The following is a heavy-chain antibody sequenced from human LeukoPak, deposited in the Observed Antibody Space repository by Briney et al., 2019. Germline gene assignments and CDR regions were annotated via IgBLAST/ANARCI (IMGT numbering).Heavy chain of an antibody. D-gene: IGHD5-18*01. CDR2: IYSGGSA. CDR1: GFNVTSNY. J-gene: IGHJ6*02. V-gene: IGHV3-53*01. Sequence: GGSLRLSCAASGFNVTSNYMSWVRQAPGKGLEWVPLIYSGGSASYADSVKGRFTISRDNAKNTLYLQMNSLRAEDTAVYYCARDAVDTANAVWGQGTTVTVSS. CDR3: ARDAVDTANAV.